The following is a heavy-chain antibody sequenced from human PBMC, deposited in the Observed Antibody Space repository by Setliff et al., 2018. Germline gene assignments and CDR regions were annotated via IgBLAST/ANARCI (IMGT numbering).Heavy chain of an antibody. V-gene: IGHV1-69*05. CDR2: IIPIFGTA. J-gene: IGHJ4*02. CDR3: ARDKGYYGSGSYDY. Sequence: GASVKVSCKASGGTFSSYAISWVRQAPGRGLEWMGGIIPIFGTANYAQKFQGRVTITTDESTSTAYMELSSLRSEDTAVYYCARDKGYYGSGSYDYWGQGTLVTVSS. CDR1: GGTFSSYA. D-gene: IGHD3-10*01.